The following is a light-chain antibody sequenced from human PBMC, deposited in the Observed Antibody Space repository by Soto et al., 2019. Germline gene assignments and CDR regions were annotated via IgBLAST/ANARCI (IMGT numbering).Light chain of an antibody. Sequence: QSVLTQPPSASGTPGQRVTISCSGGSSNIGSNTVNWYQQLPATAPKLLIYSNNQRPSGVPDRFSGSKSGTSASLAISGLQSEDEADDYCAAWDDSLNGYVVFGGGTKLTVL. J-gene: IGLJ2*01. V-gene: IGLV1-44*01. CDR2: SNN. CDR3: AAWDDSLNGYVV. CDR1: SSNIGSNT.